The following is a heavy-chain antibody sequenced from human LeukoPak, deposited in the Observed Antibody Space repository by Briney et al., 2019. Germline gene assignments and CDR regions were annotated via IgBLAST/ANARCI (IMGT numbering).Heavy chain of an antibody. CDR1: GFIFIGYG. J-gene: IGHJ6*04. V-gene: IGHV3-30*02. CDR2: IRPNGHNK. CDR3: AKEGAASWDVDV. Sequence: GGSLRLSCAASGFIFIGYGMHWVRQAPGKGPEWVAFIRPNGHNKYYADSVKGRFMISRDNSKNTVDLQMNSLRGDDTAMYYCAKEGAASWDVDVWGKGTTVTVSP. D-gene: IGHD3-3*02.